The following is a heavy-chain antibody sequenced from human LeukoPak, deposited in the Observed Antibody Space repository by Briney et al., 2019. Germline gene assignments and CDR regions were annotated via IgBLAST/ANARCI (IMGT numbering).Heavy chain of an antibody. CDR2: IIPIFGTA. V-gene: IGHV1-69*05. D-gene: IGHD6-13*01. CDR3: VTPGAAAAGTIELFDYFDY. CDR1: GYTFTGYY. J-gene: IGHJ4*02. Sequence: PVKVSCKASGYTFTGYYMHWVQQAPGQGLEWMGGIIPIFGTANYAQKFQGRVTITTDESTSTAYMELSSLRSEDTAVYYCVTPGAAAAGTIELFDYFDYWGQGTLVTVSS.